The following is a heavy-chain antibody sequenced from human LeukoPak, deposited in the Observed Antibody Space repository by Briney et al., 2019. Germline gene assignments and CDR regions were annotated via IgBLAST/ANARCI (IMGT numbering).Heavy chain of an antibody. V-gene: IGHV3-53*01. Sequence: GGSLRLSCAASGFTFSNYNMNWARQAPGKGLEWVSIIYNDGSTYYADSMKGRFTISRDNSKNTLYLQVNSLRAEDTAMYYCARNILFAFDIWGQGTMVTVSS. CDR3: ARNILFAFDI. CDR2: IYNDGST. J-gene: IGHJ3*02. D-gene: IGHD2/OR15-2a*01. CDR1: GFTFSNYN.